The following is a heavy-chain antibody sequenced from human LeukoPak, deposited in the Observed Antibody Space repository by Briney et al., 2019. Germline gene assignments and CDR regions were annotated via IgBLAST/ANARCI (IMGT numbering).Heavy chain of an antibody. CDR1: GDSPSRYY. CDR2: IYYSGST. D-gene: IGHD3-10*01. V-gene: IGHV4-59*07. CDR3: ARAAPGWFGELSWFDP. Sequence: SDTLTLTCTVSGDSPSRYYSSWIRRLTGKGREWIGYIYYSGSTNYNPSLKSRVTISVDTSKSQFSLKLSSVTAADTAVYYCARAAPGWFGELSWFDPCGQGTLFTVSS. J-gene: IGHJ5*02.